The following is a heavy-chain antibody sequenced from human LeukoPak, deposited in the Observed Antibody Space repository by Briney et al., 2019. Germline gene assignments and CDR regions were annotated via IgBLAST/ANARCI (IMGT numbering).Heavy chain of an antibody. CDR2: INPNSGGT. CDR3: ARRRTDSSEGFDY. CDR1: GYTFTDYY. D-gene: IGHD6-6*01. Sequence: ASVKVSCKTSGYTFTDYYMHWVRQAPGQGLEWMGWINPNSGGTSYAQKFQDRVTMTRDTSISTAYMDLSGLRSDDTAVYYCARRRTDSSEGFDYWGQGTLVTVSS. V-gene: IGHV1-2*02. J-gene: IGHJ4*02.